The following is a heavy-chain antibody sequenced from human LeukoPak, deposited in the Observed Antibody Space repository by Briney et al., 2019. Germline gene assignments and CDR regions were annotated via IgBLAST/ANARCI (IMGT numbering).Heavy chain of an antibody. Sequence: GGSLRLSCAASGFTFSSYSMNWVRQAPGKGLEWVSFISSSSSYIYYADSVKGRFTISRDNAKKSLHLQMNSLRAEGTAVYYCARGEWSSSPFDYWGQGTLVTVSS. CDR1: GFTFSSYS. CDR2: ISSSSSYI. CDR3: ARGEWSSSPFDY. D-gene: IGHD6-6*01. J-gene: IGHJ4*02. V-gene: IGHV3-21*01.